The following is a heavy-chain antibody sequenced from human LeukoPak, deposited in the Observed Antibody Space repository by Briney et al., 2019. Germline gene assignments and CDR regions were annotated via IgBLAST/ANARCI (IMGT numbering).Heavy chain of an antibody. CDR3: AREYEAPRRRAFEI. D-gene: IGHD2-8*01. Sequence: GGSLRLSCAASGFTFNNYGMNWVRQAPGKGLEWISYISSSRSTISYADSVKGRFTISRDNAKNSMYLQMNSLRAEDTAVYYCAREYEAPRRRAFEIWGQGTMVTVSS. V-gene: IGHV3-48*01. CDR1: GFTFNNYG. CDR2: ISSSRSTI. J-gene: IGHJ3*02.